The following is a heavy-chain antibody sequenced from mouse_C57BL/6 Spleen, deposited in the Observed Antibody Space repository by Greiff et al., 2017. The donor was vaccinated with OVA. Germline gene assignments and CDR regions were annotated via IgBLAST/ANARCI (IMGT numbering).Heavy chain of an antibody. V-gene: IGHV1-61*01. CDR1: GYTFTSYW. D-gene: IGHD3-2*02. J-gene: IGHJ2*01. CDR2: IYPSDSET. CDR3: ARRLRGDYFDY. Sequence: QVQLQQPGAELVRPGSSVKLSCKASGYTFTSYWMDWVKQRPGQGLEWIGNIYPSDSETHYNQKFKDKATLTVDKSSSTAYMQLSSLTSEDSAVYYCARRLRGDYFDYWGQGTTLTVSS.